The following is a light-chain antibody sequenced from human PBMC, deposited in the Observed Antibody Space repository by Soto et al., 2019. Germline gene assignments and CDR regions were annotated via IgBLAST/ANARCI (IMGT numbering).Light chain of an antibody. J-gene: IGLJ2*01. CDR3: CSYAGSSTWVV. CDR2: EGS. V-gene: IGLV2-23*01. CDR1: SSDVGSYNL. Sequence: QSALTQPASVSGSPGQSITISCTGTSSDVGSYNLVSWYQQHPGKAPKLMIYEGSKRPSGVSNRFSGSKSGNTASLTISGLQAEDEDDYYCCSYAGSSTWVVFGGGTTLTVL.